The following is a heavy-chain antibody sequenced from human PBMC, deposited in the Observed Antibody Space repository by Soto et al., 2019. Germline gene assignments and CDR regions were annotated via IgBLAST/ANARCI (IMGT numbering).Heavy chain of an antibody. V-gene: IGHV3-30-3*01. CDR2: ISYDGSNK. CDR3: AREALTHKGPFDY. D-gene: IGHD3-3*02. Sequence: PGGSLRLSCAASGFTFSSYAMHWVRQAPGKGLEWVAVISYDGSNKYYADSVKGRFTISRDNSKNTLYLQMNSLRAEDTAVYYCAREALTHKGPFDYWGQGTLVTVSS. CDR1: GFTFSSYA. J-gene: IGHJ4*02.